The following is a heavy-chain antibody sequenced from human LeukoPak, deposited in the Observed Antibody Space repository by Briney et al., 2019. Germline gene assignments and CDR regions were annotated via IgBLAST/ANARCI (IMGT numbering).Heavy chain of an antibody. CDR1: GFTFSTYA. J-gene: IGHJ6*02. Sequence: PGGSLRLSCAASGFTFSTYAMSWVRQAPGKGLEWVSAISGSDGSTFYADSVKGRFSISRDNSKNTLYLHMNSLRAEDTALDYCATASYSSGPYYYGMDVWGHGTTVTVSS. D-gene: IGHD6-19*01. CDR3: ATASYSSGPYYYGMDV. CDR2: ISGSDGST. V-gene: IGHV3-23*01.